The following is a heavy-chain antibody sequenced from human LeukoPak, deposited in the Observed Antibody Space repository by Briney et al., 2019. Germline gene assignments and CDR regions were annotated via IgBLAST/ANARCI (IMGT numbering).Heavy chain of an antibody. CDR3: AKDQYGSGSYYSYFDY. CDR1: GFTFDDYA. D-gene: IGHD3-10*01. Sequence: GRSLRLSCAASGFTFDDYAMHWVRQAPGKGLEWVSGISWNSGSIGYADSVKGRFTISRDNAKNSLYLQMNSLRAEGTALYYCAKDQYGSGSYYSYFDYWGQGTLVTVSS. CDR2: ISWNSGSI. V-gene: IGHV3-9*01. J-gene: IGHJ4*02.